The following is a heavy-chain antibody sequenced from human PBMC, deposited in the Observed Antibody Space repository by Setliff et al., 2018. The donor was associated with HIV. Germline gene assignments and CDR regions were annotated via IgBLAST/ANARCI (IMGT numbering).Heavy chain of an antibody. CDR3: ARQDHSSVNSGSLYAFDV. J-gene: IGHJ3*01. CDR1: GYTFTAYY. Sequence: ASVKVSCKASGYTFTAYYIHWVRQAPGHGLQLMGRIEPSSGGTNYIQKFQGRVTITRDTSIDTVYMELTGLTSDDTAVYYCARQDHSSVNSGSLYAFDVWGQGTMVTVSS. V-gene: IGHV1-2*06. CDR2: IEPSSGGT. D-gene: IGHD3-22*01.